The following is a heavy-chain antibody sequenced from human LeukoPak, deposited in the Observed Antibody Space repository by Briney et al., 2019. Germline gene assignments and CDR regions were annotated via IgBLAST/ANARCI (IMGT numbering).Heavy chain of an antibody. CDR1: GFTFSSYA. J-gene: IGHJ4*02. D-gene: IGHD3-22*01. CDR2: LSGSGDKT. Sequence: PGGSLRLSCAASGFTFSSYAMIWVRQAPGKGLVWVSSLSGSGDKTYYADSVKGRFTISRDNPKNTLYLQLNSLRVEDTAVYYCATAAVVRTFDYWGQGTLPTVSS. CDR3: ATAAVVRTFDY. V-gene: IGHV3-23*01.